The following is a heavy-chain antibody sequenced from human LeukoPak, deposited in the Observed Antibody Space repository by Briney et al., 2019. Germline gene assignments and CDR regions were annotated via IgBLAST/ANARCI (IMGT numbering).Heavy chain of an antibody. CDR2: INPNSGGT. CDR3: ALDLSWTEYFQH. J-gene: IGHJ1*01. Sequence: GASVKVSCKASGCTFTVFNMHWVRQAPGQGLEWMGWINPNSGGTNYAQKFQGRVTVTRDKSISTAYMEMRRLRSDDTAVYYCALDLSWTEYFQHWGQGTLVTVS. CDR1: GCTFTVFN. V-gene: IGHV1-2*02. D-gene: IGHD3/OR15-3a*01.